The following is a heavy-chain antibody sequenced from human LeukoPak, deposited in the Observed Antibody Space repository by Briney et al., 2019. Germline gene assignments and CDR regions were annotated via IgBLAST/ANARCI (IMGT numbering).Heavy chain of an antibody. D-gene: IGHD6-13*01. CDR2: ISAYNGDT. CDR3: ARDPSSSRCRYQYFDL. V-gene: IGHV1-18*01. J-gene: IGHJ2*01. CDR1: GYTFTHHD. Sequence: DSVKVSCTASGYTFTHHDITWVRQPPGQGLEWMGGISAYNGDTNYAQQFQGRVTMNTDTSTTKAYMQLRSLRSDDTAVYYCARDPSSSRCRYQYFDLWGRSTLVTVSS.